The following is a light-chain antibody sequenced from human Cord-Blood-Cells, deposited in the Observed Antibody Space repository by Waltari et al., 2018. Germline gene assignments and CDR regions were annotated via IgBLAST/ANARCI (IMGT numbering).Light chain of an antibody. J-gene: IGKJ3*01. CDR3: QQYGSSPET. Sequence: VLTQSPGTLSLSPGERATLSCSASQRVSSSYLAWHQQKPGQAPRLLIYGASSRATGIPDRFSGSGSGTDFTLTISRLEPEDFAVYYCQQYGSSPETFGPGTKVDIK. V-gene: IGKV3-20*01. CDR1: QRVSSSY. CDR2: GAS.